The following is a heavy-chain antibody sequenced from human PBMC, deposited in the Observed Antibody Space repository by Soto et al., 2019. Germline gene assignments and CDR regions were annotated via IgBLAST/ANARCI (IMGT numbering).Heavy chain of an antibody. CDR2: ISYDGSNK. V-gene: IGHV3-30*18. CDR1: GFTFSSYG. Sequence: LRLSCAASGFTFSSYGMHWVRQAPGKGLEGVAVISYDGSNKYYADSVKGRFTISRDNSKNTLYLQMNSPRAEDTAVYYCAKDRGYSYPGYFDYWGQGTLVPVSS. CDR3: AKDRGYSYPGYFDY. D-gene: IGHD5-12*01. J-gene: IGHJ4*03.